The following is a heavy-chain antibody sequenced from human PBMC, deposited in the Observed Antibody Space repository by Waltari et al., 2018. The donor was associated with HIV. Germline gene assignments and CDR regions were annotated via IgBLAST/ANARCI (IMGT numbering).Heavy chain of an antibody. V-gene: IGHV1-69*11. D-gene: IGHD6-19*01. Sequence: QVQLVQSGAEVKKPGSSVKVSCKASGDTFSSYGINWVRQAPGQGLEWIGGIIPILGTPIYAQMFQDRVTMTADESTTTAYMDLRSLRSEDTAVYYCVREGRSSTAWYYFDFWGQGTLVTVSS. CDR3: VREGRSSTAWYYFDF. CDR2: IIPILGTP. J-gene: IGHJ4*02. CDR1: GDTFSSYG.